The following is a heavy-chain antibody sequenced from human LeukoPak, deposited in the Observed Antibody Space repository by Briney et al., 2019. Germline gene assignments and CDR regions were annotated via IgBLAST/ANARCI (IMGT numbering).Heavy chain of an antibody. CDR3: ARTPTAYCSSTSCYTDY. CDR1: GFTFSDYY. Sequence: GGYLRLSCAASGFTFSDYYMSWIRQAPGKGLEWVSYISSSGSTIYYADSVKGRFTISRDNAKNSLYLQMNSLRAEDTAVYYCARTPTAYCSSTSCYTDYWGQGTLVTVSS. J-gene: IGHJ4*02. D-gene: IGHD2-2*02. CDR2: ISSSGSTI. V-gene: IGHV3-11*01.